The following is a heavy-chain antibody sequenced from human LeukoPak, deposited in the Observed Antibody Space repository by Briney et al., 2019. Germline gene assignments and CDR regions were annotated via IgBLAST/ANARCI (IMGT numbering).Heavy chain of an antibody. D-gene: IGHD3-10*01. V-gene: IGHV1-2*06. J-gene: IGHJ6*03. CDR2: INPNSGGT. CDR1: GYTFSGYY. CDR3: ARDGANKVRGVHYYYMDV. Sequence: ASVKVSFKASGYTFSGYYMHWVRQAPGQGVEWMGRINPNSGGTNYAEKFQVRVTMTRDTSIGTAYMELSSLTSDDTAVYYCARDGANKVRGVHYYYMDVWGKGTTVTVSS.